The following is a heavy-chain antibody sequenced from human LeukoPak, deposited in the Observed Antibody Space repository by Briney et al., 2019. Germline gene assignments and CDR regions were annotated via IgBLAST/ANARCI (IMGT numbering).Heavy chain of an antibody. V-gene: IGHV3-23*01. D-gene: IGHD6-19*01. Sequence: GGSLRLSCAASGFTFSSYAMSWVRQAPGKGLEWVSAISGSGGSTYYADSVKGRFTISRDNSKNTLYLQMNSLRAEDTAVYYCAKDPRGEEQWLPGWFDPWGQGTLVTVSS. CDR1: GFTFSSYA. CDR3: AKDPRGEEQWLPGWFDP. CDR2: ISGSGGST. J-gene: IGHJ5*02.